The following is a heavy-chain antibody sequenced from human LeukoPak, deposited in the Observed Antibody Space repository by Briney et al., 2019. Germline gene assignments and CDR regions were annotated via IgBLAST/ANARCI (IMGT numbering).Heavy chain of an antibody. Sequence: KPGGSLRLSCAASGFTFSSYSMNWVRQAPGKGLEWVSSISSSSSYIYYADSVKGRLTISRDISKNTVYLQMYSLRAEDTAVYYCARGAATGPTLGLDYWGQGTLVTVSS. CDR2: ISSSSSYI. CDR3: ARGAATGPTLGLDY. V-gene: IGHV3-21*04. J-gene: IGHJ4*02. D-gene: IGHD6-13*01. CDR1: GFTFSSYS.